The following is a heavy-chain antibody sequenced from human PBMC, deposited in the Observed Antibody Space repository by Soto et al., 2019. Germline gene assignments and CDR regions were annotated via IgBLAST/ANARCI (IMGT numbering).Heavy chain of an antibody. CDR2: IDWDGDK. CDR1: GFALSTSEMC. Sequence: SGPTLVKPTQTLALTCSFSGFALSTSEMCVSWIRRSPGGALGWSARIDWDGDKYYTPSLRTRLALSKDTSKNLVVLTMNNMEPMDTATYYCVRTLSNYRYSDYWGQGTPVTVSS. V-gene: IGHV2-70*11. D-gene: IGHD3-16*02. CDR3: VRTLSNYRYSDY. J-gene: IGHJ4*02.